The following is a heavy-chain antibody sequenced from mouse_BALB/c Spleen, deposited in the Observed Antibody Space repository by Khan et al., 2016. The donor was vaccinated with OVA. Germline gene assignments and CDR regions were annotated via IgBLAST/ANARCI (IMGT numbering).Heavy chain of an antibody. D-gene: IGHD3-3*01. CDR1: GYTFTEYT. Sequence: VQLQQSGPELVKPGASVKISCKTSGYTFTEYTLHWVKQSHGKSLEWIGVINPTNGVTSYNQKFKGKATLTVDKSSSTAYMEFRSLTSEDSAVYYWGRDAGRYWGQGTSVTVSS. CDR2: INPTNGVT. J-gene: IGHJ4*01. CDR3: GRDAGRY. V-gene: IGHV1-18*01.